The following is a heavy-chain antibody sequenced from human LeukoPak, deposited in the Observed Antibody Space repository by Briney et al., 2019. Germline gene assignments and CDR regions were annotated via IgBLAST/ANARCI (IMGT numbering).Heavy chain of an antibody. J-gene: IGHJ3*02. CDR1: GFTFNSYE. D-gene: IGHD2-15*01. CDR2: ISSSGSTI. V-gene: IGHV3-48*03. Sequence: GGSLRLSCAASGFTFNSYEMNWVRQAPGKGLEWVSYISSSGSTIHYADSVKGRFTISRDNAKNSLNLQMNSLRAEDTAVYYCARDGGLGYCSGGSCYTHDAFDIWGQGTMVTVSS. CDR3: ARDGGLGYCSGGSCYTHDAFDI.